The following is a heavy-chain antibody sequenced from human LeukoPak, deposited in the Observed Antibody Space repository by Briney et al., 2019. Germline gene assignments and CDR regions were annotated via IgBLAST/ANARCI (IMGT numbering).Heavy chain of an antibody. V-gene: IGHV1-8*03. D-gene: IGHD2/OR15-2a*01. J-gene: IGHJ6*03. CDR1: GYTFTSYD. CDR2: MNPNSGNT. Sequence: ASVKVSCKASGYTFTSYDINWVRQATGQGLEWMGWMNPNSGNTGYAQKFQGRVTITRNTSISTAYMELSSLRSEDTAVYYCARGRKISRGVYYYYTDVWGKGTTVTVSS. CDR3: ARGRKISRGVYYYYTDV.